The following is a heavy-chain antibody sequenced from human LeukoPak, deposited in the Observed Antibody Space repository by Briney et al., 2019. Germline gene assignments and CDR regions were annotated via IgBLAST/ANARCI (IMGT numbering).Heavy chain of an antibody. Sequence: PGGSLRLSCAASGFTFSSYAVSWVRQAPGKGLEWVSAISGSGGSTYYADSVKGRFTISRDNSKNTLYLQMNSLRAEDTAVYYCAKDARYDSSGYTFDYWGQGTLVTVSS. CDR2: ISGSGGST. D-gene: IGHD3-22*01. V-gene: IGHV3-23*01. J-gene: IGHJ4*02. CDR1: GFTFSSYA. CDR3: AKDARYDSSGYTFDY.